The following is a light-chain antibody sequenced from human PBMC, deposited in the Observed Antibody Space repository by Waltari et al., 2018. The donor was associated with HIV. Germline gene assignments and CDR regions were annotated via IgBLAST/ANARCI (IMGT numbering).Light chain of an antibody. J-gene: IGLJ3*02. CDR1: NIGGKS. CDR3: QVWDTTTDQWV. V-gene: IGLV3-21*02. Sequence: SYVLTQPPSVSVDPGQTARITCGGTNIGGKSGQGYQQKPGQAPVLVIYDDNDRPSGIPERFSGSSSGNTATLTISRVEAGDEADYYCQVWDTTTDQWVFGGGTELAVL. CDR2: DDN.